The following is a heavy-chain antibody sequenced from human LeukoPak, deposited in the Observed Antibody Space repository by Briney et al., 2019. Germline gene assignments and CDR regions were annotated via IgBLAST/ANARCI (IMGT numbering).Heavy chain of an antibody. CDR3: ARDSLGYCSSTSCPQYYYYGMDV. J-gene: IGHJ6*02. D-gene: IGHD2-2*01. CDR1: GYTFTSYG. Sequence: ASVKVSCKASGYTFTSYGISWVQQAPGQGLEWMGWISAYNGNTNYAQKLQGRVTMTTDTSTSTAYMELRSLRSDDTAVYYCARDSLGYCSSTSCPQYYYYGMDVWGQGTTVTVSS. V-gene: IGHV1-18*01. CDR2: ISAYNGNT.